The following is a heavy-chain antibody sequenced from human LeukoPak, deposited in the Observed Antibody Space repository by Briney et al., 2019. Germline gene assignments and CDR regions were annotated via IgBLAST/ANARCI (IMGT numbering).Heavy chain of an antibody. D-gene: IGHD3-10*01. CDR1: GFTFSSYA. CDR2: ISDSGGNT. J-gene: IGHJ4*02. Sequence: PGGSLRLSCAASGFTFSSYAMSWVRQAPGKGLEWVSGISDSGGNTYYADSVKGRFTISRDNSKNTVYLHMNSLRAEDTAVYHRAKDTKRFGGGFDYWGQGALVTVSS. V-gene: IGHV3-23*01. CDR3: AKDTKRFGGGFDY.